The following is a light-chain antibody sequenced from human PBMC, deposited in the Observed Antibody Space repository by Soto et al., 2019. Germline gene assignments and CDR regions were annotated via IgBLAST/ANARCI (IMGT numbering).Light chain of an antibody. CDR3: QQRSNWPIT. Sequence: LSESPWERATLSCRASESVSRNLAWYQQKPGQAPRLLIYDASTRATGIPDRFSGGGSGTEFTLTISSLQSEDFVVYYCQQRSNWPITFGQGTRLEIK. J-gene: IGKJ5*01. V-gene: IGKV3-15*01. CDR2: DAS. CDR1: ESVSRN.